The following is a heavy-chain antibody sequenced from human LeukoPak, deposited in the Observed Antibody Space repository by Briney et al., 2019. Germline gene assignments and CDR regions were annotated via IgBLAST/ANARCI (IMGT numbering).Heavy chain of an antibody. CDR2: ISYDGSNK. Sequence: GGSLRLSCAASGFTFSSYGMHWVRQALGKGLEWVAVISYDGSNKYYADSVKGRFTISRDNSKNTLYLQMNSLRAEDTAVYYCAKAGGEAATHYYYGIDVWGQGTTVTVSS. J-gene: IGHJ6*02. CDR3: AKAGGEAATHYYYGIDV. D-gene: IGHD2-15*01. V-gene: IGHV3-30*18. CDR1: GFTFSSYG.